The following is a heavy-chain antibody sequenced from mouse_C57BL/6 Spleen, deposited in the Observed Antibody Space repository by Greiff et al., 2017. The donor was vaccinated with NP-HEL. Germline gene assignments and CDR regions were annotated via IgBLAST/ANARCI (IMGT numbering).Heavy chain of an antibody. V-gene: IGHV1-69*01. CDR3: ARSRTAQAPFAY. CDR1: GYTFTSYW. D-gene: IGHD3-2*02. Sequence: VQLQQPGAELVMPGASVKLSCKASGYTFTSYWMHWVKQRPGQGLEWIGEIDPSDSYTNYNQKFKGKSTLTVDKSSSTAYMQLSSLTSEDSAVYYCARSRTAQAPFAYWGQGTLVTVSA. CDR2: IDPSDSYT. J-gene: IGHJ3*01.